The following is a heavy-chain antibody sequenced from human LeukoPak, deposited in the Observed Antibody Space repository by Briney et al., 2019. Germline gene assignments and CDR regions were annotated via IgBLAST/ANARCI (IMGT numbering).Heavy chain of an antibody. Sequence: SETLSLTCAVYGGSFSGYYWSWIRQPPGKGLEWIGEINHSGSTNYNPSLKSRVTISVDTSKNQFSLKLSSVTAADTAVYYCARPVRYCSGTSCAWGQGTTVTVSS. D-gene: IGHD2-2*01. CDR3: ARPVRYCSGTSCA. CDR2: INHSGST. J-gene: IGHJ6*02. V-gene: IGHV4-34*01. CDR1: GGSFSGYY.